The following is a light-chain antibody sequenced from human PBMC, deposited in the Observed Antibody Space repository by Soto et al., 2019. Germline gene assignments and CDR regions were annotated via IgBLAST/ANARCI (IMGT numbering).Light chain of an antibody. CDR2: NTN. CDR1: TGAVTSGHY. Sequence: QAVVTQEPALTESPGGTVTLTCGSSTGAVTSGHYAYWFQQKPGQAPRTLIHNTNKKHSWTPARFSGSLLGGKAALTLAGEQPEDEADNYCFLYCVVAVGFGGGGKLAVL. CDR3: FLYCVVAVG. J-gene: IGLJ2*01. V-gene: IGLV7-46*01.